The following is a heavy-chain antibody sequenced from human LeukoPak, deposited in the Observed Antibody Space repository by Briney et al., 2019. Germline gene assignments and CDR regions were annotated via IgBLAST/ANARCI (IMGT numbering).Heavy chain of an antibody. CDR1: GGSFSSGSYY. Sequence: SETLSLTCTVSGGSFSSGSYYWSWIRQPPEKGLEWIGYIYYSGSTNCNPSLKSRVTISVDTSKNQFSLKLTSVTAADTAVYYCARVRVVAAAGYYFDYWGQGTLVTVSS. J-gene: IGHJ4*02. D-gene: IGHD6-13*01. CDR3: ARVRVVAAAGYYFDY. CDR2: IYYSGST. V-gene: IGHV4-61*01.